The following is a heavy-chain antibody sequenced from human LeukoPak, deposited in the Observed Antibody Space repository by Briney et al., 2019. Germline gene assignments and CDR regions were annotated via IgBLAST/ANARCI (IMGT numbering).Heavy chain of an antibody. CDR1: GGSISSSSYY. CDR3: ARDIDSSGYYFDY. V-gene: IGHV4-39*07. J-gene: IGHJ4*02. D-gene: IGHD3-22*01. Sequence: SETLSLTCTVSGGSISSSSYYWGWIRQPPGKGLEWIGSIYHSGSTYYNPSLKSRVIISVDTSKNQFSLKLSSVTAADTAVYYCARDIDSSGYYFDYWGQGTLVTVSP. CDR2: IYHSGST.